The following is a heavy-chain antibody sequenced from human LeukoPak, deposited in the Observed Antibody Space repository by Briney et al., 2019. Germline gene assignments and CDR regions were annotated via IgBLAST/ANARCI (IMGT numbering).Heavy chain of an antibody. Sequence: SETLSLTCTVSGYSISSTYYWGWIRQPPGKGLEWVGSVFHSGNTYYNPSLKSRLTISADTSKNQFSLTLTSVTAADTAVYYCAKEKAGGGYGFDYWGQGTLVTVSS. CDR1: GYSISSTYY. V-gene: IGHV4-38-2*02. D-gene: IGHD5-12*01. CDR3: AKEKAGGGYGFDY. CDR2: VFHSGNT. J-gene: IGHJ4*02.